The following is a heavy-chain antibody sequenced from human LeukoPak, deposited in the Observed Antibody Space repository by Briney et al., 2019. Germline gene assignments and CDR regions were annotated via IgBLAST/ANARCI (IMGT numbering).Heavy chain of an antibody. CDR1: GGSISSSSYY. CDR2: IYYGGST. J-gene: IGHJ4*02. V-gene: IGHV4-39*01. CDR3: ARHERYCGGACYSVDY. D-gene: IGHD2-21*02. Sequence: SETLSLTCTVSGGSISSSSYYWGWIRQPPGKGLEWFGSIYYGGSTYYNPSLKSRVTISVYTSKNQFSLKLTSVTAADTAVYYCARHERYCGGACYSVDYWGQGTLVTVSS.